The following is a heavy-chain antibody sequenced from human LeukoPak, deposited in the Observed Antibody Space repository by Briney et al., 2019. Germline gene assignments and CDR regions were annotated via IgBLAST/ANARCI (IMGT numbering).Heavy chain of an antibody. D-gene: IGHD3-22*01. Sequence: ASVKVSCKASGYTFTSYDINWVRQAPGQGLEWMGWISAYNGNTNYAQKLQGRVTMTTDTSTSTAYMELRSLRSDDTAVYYCARGVGYYDSSGYYPPPWGQGTLVTVSS. CDR2: ISAYNGNT. CDR1: GYTFTSYD. CDR3: ARGVGYYDSSGYYPPP. J-gene: IGHJ5*02. V-gene: IGHV1-18*01.